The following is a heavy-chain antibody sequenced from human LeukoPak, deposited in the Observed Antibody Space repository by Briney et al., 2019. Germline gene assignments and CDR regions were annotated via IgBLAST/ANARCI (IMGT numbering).Heavy chain of an antibody. CDR3: ARDSIHLVATINYFDY. CDR2: IWYDGSNK. CDR1: GFTLSSYG. D-gene: IGHD5-12*01. Sequence: GGSLRLSCAASGFTLSSYGMHWVRQAPGKGQEWVAVIWYDGSNKYYADSVKGRFTISRDNSKNTLYLQMNSLRAEDTAVYYCARDSIHLVATINYFDYWGQGTLVTVSS. V-gene: IGHV3-33*01. J-gene: IGHJ4*02.